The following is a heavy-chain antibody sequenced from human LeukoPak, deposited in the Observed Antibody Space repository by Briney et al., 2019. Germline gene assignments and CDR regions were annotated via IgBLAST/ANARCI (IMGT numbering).Heavy chain of an antibody. D-gene: IGHD5-18*01. CDR2: ISSSSSYI. J-gene: IGHJ4*02. V-gene: IGHV3-21*01. CDR3: ARGRGYSYGYEDY. CDR1: GFTFSSCS. Sequence: GGSLTLSCAASGFTFSSCSMNWVRQAPGKGLEWVSSISSSSSYIYYADSVKGRFTISRDNAKNSLYLQMNSLRAEDTAVYYCARGRGYSYGYEDYWGQGTLVTVSS.